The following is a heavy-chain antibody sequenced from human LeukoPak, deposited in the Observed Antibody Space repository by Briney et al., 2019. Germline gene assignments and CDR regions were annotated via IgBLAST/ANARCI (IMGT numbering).Heavy chain of an antibody. CDR2: IGGSGGST. V-gene: IGHV3-23*01. CDR1: GFTFSSYA. J-gene: IGHJ4*02. Sequence: GVLRLSCAASGFTFSSYAMSWVRQAPGKGLEWVSAIGGSGGSTYYADSVKGRFTISRDNSKNTLYLQMNSLRAEDTAVYYCAKDRSSGWSRGSDYWGQGTWSPSPQ. D-gene: IGHD6-19*01. CDR3: AKDRSSGWSRGSDY.